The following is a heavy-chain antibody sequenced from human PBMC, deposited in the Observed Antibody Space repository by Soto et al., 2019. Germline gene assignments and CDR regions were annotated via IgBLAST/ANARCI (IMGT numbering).Heavy chain of an antibody. V-gene: IGHV3-74*01. J-gene: IGHJ5*02. CDR2: IDGDGGDT. CDR3: VRDSHGDR. CDR1: GFTLSSYW. Sequence: EVQLVESGGGLVQPGGSLRLSCAASGFTLSSYWMQWVRQAPGKGLEWVSRIDGDGGDTSYADSVKGRFTISRDNAQNTLHLEMNSLKADDTAVYYCVRDSHGDRWGLGTLVTVSS.